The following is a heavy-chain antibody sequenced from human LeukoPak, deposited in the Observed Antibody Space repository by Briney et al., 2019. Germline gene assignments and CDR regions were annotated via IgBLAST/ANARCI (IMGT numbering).Heavy chain of an antibody. CDR3: AAGLVGASYYYYMDV. D-gene: IGHD1-26*01. Sequence: SVKVSCKASGFTFTSSAMQWVRQARGQRLEWIGWIVVGSGNTNYAQKFQERVTITRDMSTSTAYMELGSLRSEDTAVYYCAAGLVGASYYYYMDVWGKGTTVTVSS. V-gene: IGHV1-58*02. CDR2: IVVGSGNT. CDR1: GFTFTSSA. J-gene: IGHJ6*03.